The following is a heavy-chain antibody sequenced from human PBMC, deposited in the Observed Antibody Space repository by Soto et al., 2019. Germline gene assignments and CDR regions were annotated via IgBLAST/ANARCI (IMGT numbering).Heavy chain of an antibody. Sequence: SETLSLTCTVSGASISSGGFYWSWIRQHPGKALEWIGFLYYSGSTYYNPSLRSRLTISVDTSKNQFSLTLSSVTAADTAVYYCERGYCSGGSCYSGHGFDIWGQGTMVTVSS. CDR3: ERGYCSGGSCYSGHGFDI. V-gene: IGHV4-31*03. CDR2: LYYSGST. J-gene: IGHJ3*02. CDR1: GASISSGGFY. D-gene: IGHD2-15*01.